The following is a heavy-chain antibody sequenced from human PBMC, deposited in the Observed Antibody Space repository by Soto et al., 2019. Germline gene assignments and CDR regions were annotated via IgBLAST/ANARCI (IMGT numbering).Heavy chain of an antibody. J-gene: IGHJ4*02. CDR3: ARGSSGGLDY. D-gene: IGHD6-19*01. CDR2: VHTDGSIT. CDR1: GFIFSNHW. Sequence: EVQLVESGGGLVQPGGSLRLSCEASGFIFSNHWMHWVRQAPGEGLVWVSRVHTDGSITAYADSVKGRFTISRDNAKNTLYLQMSSLRPEDTAVYYCARGSSGGLDYWGQGTLVTVSS. V-gene: IGHV3-74*01.